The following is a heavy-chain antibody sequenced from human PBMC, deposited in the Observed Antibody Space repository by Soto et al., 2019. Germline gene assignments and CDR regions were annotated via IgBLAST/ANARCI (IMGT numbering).Heavy chain of an antibody. Sequence: EVQLVESGGGLVQPGVSLRLSCAASGFTFSNYEMSWVRQAPGKGLEWLSYISSVGSTIYYADSVKGRFTISRDNAKNSLYLQLNSLRAEDTAVYYCAKEATNINNFDYWGQGTLVTVSS. J-gene: IGHJ4*02. CDR1: GFTFSNYE. CDR2: ISSVGSTI. V-gene: IGHV3-48*03. CDR3: AKEATNINNFDY. D-gene: IGHD1-26*01.